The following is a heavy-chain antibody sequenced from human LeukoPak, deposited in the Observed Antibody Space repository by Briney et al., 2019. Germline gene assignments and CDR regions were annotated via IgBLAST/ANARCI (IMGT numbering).Heavy chain of an antibody. CDR3: ARVALSGYSYGYYCYYYMDV. D-gene: IGHD5-18*01. V-gene: IGHV3-20*04. Sequence: PGGSLRLSCAASGFTFDDYGMSWVRQAPGKGLEWVSGINWNGGSTGYADSVKGRFTISRDNAKNSLYLQMNSLRAEDTALYYCARVALSGYSYGYYCYYYMDVWGKGTTVTVSS. J-gene: IGHJ6*03. CDR2: INWNGGST. CDR1: GFTFDDYG.